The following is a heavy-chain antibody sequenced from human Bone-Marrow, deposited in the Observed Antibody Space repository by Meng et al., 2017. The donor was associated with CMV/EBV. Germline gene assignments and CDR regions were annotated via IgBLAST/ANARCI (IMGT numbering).Heavy chain of an antibody. D-gene: IGHD3-3*01. V-gene: IGHV4-39*07. CDR1: GGSISSSSYY. CDR2: IYYSGST. CDR3: AREAKFLEWSPAGWFDP. J-gene: IGHJ5*02. Sequence: SETLSLTCTVSGGSISSSSYYWGWIRQPPGKGLEWIGSIYYSGSTYYNPSLKSRVTISVDTSKNQFSLKLSSVTAADTAVYYCAREAKFLEWSPAGWFDPWGQGTLVTVSS.